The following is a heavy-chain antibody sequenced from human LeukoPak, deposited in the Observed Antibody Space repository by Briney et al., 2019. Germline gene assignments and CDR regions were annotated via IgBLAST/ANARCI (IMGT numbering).Heavy chain of an antibody. J-gene: IGHJ5*02. Sequence: GGSLRLSCAASGFTFSNFGMHWIRQAPGKGLEWVSFIRYDGSNEYYADSVKGRFAISRGNSKNTVYLQMNSLRAEDTAIYYCAKDTPVDTWGQGTLVTVSS. CDR2: IRYDGSNE. V-gene: IGHV3-30*02. CDR3: AKDTPVDT. CDR1: GFTFSNFG.